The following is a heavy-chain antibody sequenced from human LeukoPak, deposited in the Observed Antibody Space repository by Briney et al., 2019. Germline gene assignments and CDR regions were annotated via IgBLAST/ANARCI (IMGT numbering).Heavy chain of an antibody. CDR3: ARAGTLTGTYYYYYMDV. V-gene: IGHV1-18*01. CDR2: ISAYNGNT. CDR1: GYTFTSYG. J-gene: IGHJ6*03. Sequence: GASVKVSCTASGYTFTSYGISWVRQAPGQGLEWMGWISAYNGNTNYAQKLQGRVTMTTDTSTSTAYMELRSLRSDDTAVYYCARAGTLTGTYYYYYMDVWGKGTTVTVSS. D-gene: IGHD1-14*01.